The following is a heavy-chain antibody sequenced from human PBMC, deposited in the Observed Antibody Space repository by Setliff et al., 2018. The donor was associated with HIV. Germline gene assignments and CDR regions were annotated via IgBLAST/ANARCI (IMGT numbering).Heavy chain of an antibody. CDR3: ARDTRPYYYDSSGYLDAFDM. CDR2: INPSGGSA. J-gene: IGHJ3*02. D-gene: IGHD3-22*01. CDR1: GYTFTSYY. Sequence: ASVKVSCKASGYTFTSYYLHWVRQAPGQGLEWMGMINPSGGSASYAQKFQGRVTMSRDTSTSTVYMELSSLRSEDTAVYYCARDTRPYYYDSSGYLDAFDMWGQGNPGHRRL. V-gene: IGHV1-46*01.